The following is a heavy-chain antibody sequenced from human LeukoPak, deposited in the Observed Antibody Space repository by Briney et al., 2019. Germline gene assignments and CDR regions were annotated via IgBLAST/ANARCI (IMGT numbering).Heavy chain of an antibody. CDR2: ISGSGGST. CDR1: GFTFSSSA. CDR3: AKAHGSGSYYNNYYYGMDV. V-gene: IGHV3-23*01. D-gene: IGHD3-10*01. Sequence: GGSLRLSCAASGFTFSSSAMSWVRQVPGKGLEWVSAISGSGGSTYYADSVKGRFTISRDNSKNTLYLQMNSLRAEDTAVYYCAKAHGSGSYYNNYYYGMDVWGQGTTVTVSS. J-gene: IGHJ6*02.